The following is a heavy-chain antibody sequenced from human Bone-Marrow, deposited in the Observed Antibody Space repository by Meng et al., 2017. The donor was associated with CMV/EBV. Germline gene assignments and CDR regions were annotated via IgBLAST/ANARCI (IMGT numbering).Heavy chain of an antibody. Sequence: SETLSLTCAVYGGSFSGYYWSWIRQPPGKGLEWIGEINHSGSTNYNPSLKSRVTISVDTSKNQFSLKLSSVTAADTAVYYCARALRPRASGLNAFDIWGQGTMVTVSS. D-gene: IGHD3-3*01. CDR1: GGSFSGYY. V-gene: IGHV4-34*01. CDR3: ARALRPRASGLNAFDI. CDR2: INHSGST. J-gene: IGHJ3*02.